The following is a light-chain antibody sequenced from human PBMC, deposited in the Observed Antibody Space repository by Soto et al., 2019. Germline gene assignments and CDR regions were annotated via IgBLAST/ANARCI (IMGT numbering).Light chain of an antibody. Sequence: EIVMTQSPATLSVSRGERATLFCRASQSVSSNLAWYQQKPGQAPRLLIYGASTRATGIPASFSGSGSGTEFTLTISSLQSEDFAVYYCQQYNDWPPWRFGQGTKVDIK. CDR3: QQYNDWPPWR. J-gene: IGKJ1*01. CDR2: GAS. V-gene: IGKV3-15*01. CDR1: QSVSSN.